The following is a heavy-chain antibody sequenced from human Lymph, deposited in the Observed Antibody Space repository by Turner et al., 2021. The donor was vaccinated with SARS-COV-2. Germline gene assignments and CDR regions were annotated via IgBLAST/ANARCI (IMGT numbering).Heavy chain of an antibody. CDR3: ARVGSSVVPYYYYGMDV. J-gene: IGHJ6*02. CDR1: GGPFSSHV. D-gene: IGHD3-22*01. CDR2: IIPMFGTA. V-gene: IGHV1-69*01. Sequence: QVQLVQSGTEVKKPGSSVKVSCKASGGPFSSHVISWVRQAPGQGLEGMGGIIPMFGTANYAQKFQGRVTLTADESTSTAYMELSSLRSDDTAVYYCARVGSSVVPYYYYGMDVWGQGTTVTVSS.